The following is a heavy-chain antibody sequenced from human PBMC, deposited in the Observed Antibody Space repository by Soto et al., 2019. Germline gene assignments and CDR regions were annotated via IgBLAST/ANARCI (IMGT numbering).Heavy chain of an antibody. CDR1: GGSISGYY. D-gene: IGHD2-15*01. CDR3: ARSGCSAGSSYPLSVFHP. V-gene: IGHV4-59*01. CDR2: IHYSGST. J-gene: IGHJ5*02. Sequence: QVQLQESGPGLVKPSATLSLTCTVSGGSISGYYWSWIRQPQKKGLEWIGYIHYSGSTNYNPSLMPRGTISVDTAKNQFALKLRSVTAADTAVYHCARSGCSAGSSYPLSVFHPWAQGTLVTVS.